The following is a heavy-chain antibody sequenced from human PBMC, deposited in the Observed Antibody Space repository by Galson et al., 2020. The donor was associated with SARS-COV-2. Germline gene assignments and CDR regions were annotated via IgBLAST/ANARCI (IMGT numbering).Heavy chain of an antibody. D-gene: IGHD3-16*01. CDR2: IYYSGST. Sequence: ETSETLSLTCTVSGGSISSYYWSWIRQPPGKGLEWIGYIYYSGSTNYNPSLKSRVTISVDTSKNQFSLKLSSVTAADTAVYYCARDLMWGLDIWGQGTMVTVSS. V-gene: IGHV4-59*12. CDR1: GGSISSYY. CDR3: ARDLMWGLDI. J-gene: IGHJ3*02.